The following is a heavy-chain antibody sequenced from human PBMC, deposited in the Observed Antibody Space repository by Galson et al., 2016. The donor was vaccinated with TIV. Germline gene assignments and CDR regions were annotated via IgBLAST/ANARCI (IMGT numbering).Heavy chain of an antibody. V-gene: IGHV3-7*01. Sequence: SLRLSCAASGITSRSYWLSWVRQAPGKGLEWVANIKEDGTAKYYVDSVKGRFTISRDNNAKNSLYLQMNSLRDEDTAVYYCARDSSGCSFDYWGQGTLVTVSS. D-gene: IGHD6-19*01. J-gene: IGHJ4*02. CDR2: IKEDGTAK. CDR3: ARDSSGCSFDY. CDR1: GITSRSYW.